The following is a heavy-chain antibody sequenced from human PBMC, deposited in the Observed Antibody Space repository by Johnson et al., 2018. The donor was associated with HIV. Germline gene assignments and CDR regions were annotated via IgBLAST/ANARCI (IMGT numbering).Heavy chain of an antibody. D-gene: IGHD3-10*01. J-gene: IGHJ3*02. CDR1: GFTFSSYD. CDR2: ISYDGSNK. CDR3: VRDLGIIGPWAAFDI. Sequence: QMLLVESGGGVVQPGRSLRVSCGASGFTFSSYDMHWVRQAPGKGLEWVAVISYDGSNKYYADSVKGRFNISRDNSKNSLFLLMNSLRAEDTAVYYCVRDLGIIGPWAAFDIWGQGTRVTVSS. V-gene: IGHV3-30*03.